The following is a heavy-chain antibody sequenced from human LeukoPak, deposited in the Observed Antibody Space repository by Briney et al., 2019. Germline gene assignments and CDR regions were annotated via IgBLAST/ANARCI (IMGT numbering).Heavy chain of an antibody. J-gene: IGHJ6*02. Sequence: GGSLRLSCAASGFTFSSYAMHWVRQAPGKGLEWVAVISYDGSNKYYADSVKGRFTISRDNAKNSLYLQMNSLRAEDTAVYYCAKAASSSWPSYYYGMDVWGQGTTVTVSS. CDR2: ISYDGSNK. CDR3: AKAASSSWPSYYYGMDV. CDR1: GFTFSSYA. V-gene: IGHV3-30*04. D-gene: IGHD6-13*01.